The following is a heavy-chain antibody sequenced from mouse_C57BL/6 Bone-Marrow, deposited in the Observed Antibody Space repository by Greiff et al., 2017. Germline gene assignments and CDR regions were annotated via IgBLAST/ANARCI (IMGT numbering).Heavy chain of an antibody. V-gene: IGHV5-17*01. D-gene: IGHD4-1*01. Sequence: EVQGVESGGGLVKPGGSLKLSCAASGFTFSDYGMHWVRQAPEKGLEWVAYISSGSSTIYYADTVKGRFTISRAKAKKTLFLQMTRLGSEDTAMYYCATGTRYWGQGTTLTVSS. CDR3: ATGTRY. CDR1: GFTFSDYG. J-gene: IGHJ2*01. CDR2: ISSGSSTI.